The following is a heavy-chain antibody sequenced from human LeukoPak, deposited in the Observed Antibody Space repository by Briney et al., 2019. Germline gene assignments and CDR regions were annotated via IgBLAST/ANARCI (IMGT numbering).Heavy chain of an antibody. Sequence: GGSLRLSCAASGFTFSSYWMSWVRQAPGKGLEWVANIKQDGSEKYYVDSVKGRFTISRDNAKNSLYLQMNSLRAEDTAVYYCARIILGVYYDSSGYPDYWGQGTLVTVSS. CDR2: IKQDGSEK. V-gene: IGHV3-7*03. CDR3: ARIILGVYYDSSGYPDY. D-gene: IGHD3-22*01. CDR1: GFTFSSYW. J-gene: IGHJ4*02.